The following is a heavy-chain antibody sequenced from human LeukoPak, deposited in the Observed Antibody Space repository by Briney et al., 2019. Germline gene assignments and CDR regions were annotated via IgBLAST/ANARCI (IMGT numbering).Heavy chain of an antibody. V-gene: IGHV1-2*02. CDR3: AKDPGGSYYDSSGYFDY. D-gene: IGHD3-22*01. CDR2: INPNSGGT. Sequence: ASVKVSCKASGYTFTGYYMHWVRQAPGQGLEWMGWINPNSGGTNYAQKFQGRVTMTKDTSISTAYMELSRLRSDDTAVYYCAKDPGGSYYDSSGYFDYWGQGTLVTVSS. CDR1: GYTFTGYY. J-gene: IGHJ4*02.